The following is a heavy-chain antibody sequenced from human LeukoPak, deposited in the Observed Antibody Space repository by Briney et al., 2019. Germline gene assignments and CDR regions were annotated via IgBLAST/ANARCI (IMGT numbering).Heavy chain of an antibody. CDR1: GFTFSSYA. CDR3: ARELRIAVAGTKDY. CDR2: ISGSGTSA. D-gene: IGHD6-19*01. V-gene: IGHV3-23*01. Sequence: GGSLRLSCAASGFTFSSYAMSWVRQAPGKGLEWVSGISGSGTSAYYADSVKGRFTISRDNSKNTLYLEMNSLRAEDTALYYCARELRIAVAGTKDYWGQGTLVTVSS. J-gene: IGHJ4*02.